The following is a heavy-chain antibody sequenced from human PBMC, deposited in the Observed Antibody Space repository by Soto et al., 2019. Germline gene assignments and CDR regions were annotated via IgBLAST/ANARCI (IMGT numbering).Heavy chain of an antibody. D-gene: IGHD3-16*02. CDR2: IYSSENT. CDR1: GVSISSGDYY. Sequence: QVQLQESGPGLVKPSQTLSLTCTVSGVSISSGDYYWSWIRQPPGKGLEWIGYIYSSENTYSNPSLKMRVATSGVTSKNQFYVKLSSVTAADTAVYYCANLEMITLGGVIGPNEELVIWGQGTMVTVSS. J-gene: IGHJ3*02. CDR3: ANLEMITLGGVIGPNEELVI. V-gene: IGHV4-30-4*01.